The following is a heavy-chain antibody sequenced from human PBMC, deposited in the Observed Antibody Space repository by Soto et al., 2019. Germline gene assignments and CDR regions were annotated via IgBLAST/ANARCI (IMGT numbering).Heavy chain of an antibody. CDR3: ARDSDPGFDFWRGYPGSSCLDV. CDR1: RYTFTSYG. D-gene: IGHD3-3*01. J-gene: IGHJ6*02. V-gene: IGHV1-18*01. CDR2: ISAYNGST. Sequence: ASVNVSCTHSRYTFTSYGISWPPHPPGQGHERMGKISAYNGSTTEAQKLQGRVTVTTDTSTSTAYMELRSLRSGDTGVYYCARDSDPGFDFWRGYPGSSCLDVWRQGITVPVSS.